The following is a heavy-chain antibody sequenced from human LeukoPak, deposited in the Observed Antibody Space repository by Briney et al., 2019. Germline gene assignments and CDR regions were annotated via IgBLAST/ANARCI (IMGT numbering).Heavy chain of an antibody. CDR1: GFSFNSHW. CDR3: SGRSGFSSIY. V-gene: IGHV3-7*01. J-gene: IGHJ4*02. Sequence: GGSLRLSCEASGFSFNSHWMNWVRQAPGKGLEWLANIRPDGSEAVYVDSVRGRFTISRDNAKNLVYLQMNNLRAEDTAVYYCSGRSGFSSIYWGQGVLVTVSS. CDR2: IRPDGSEA. D-gene: IGHD2-2*01.